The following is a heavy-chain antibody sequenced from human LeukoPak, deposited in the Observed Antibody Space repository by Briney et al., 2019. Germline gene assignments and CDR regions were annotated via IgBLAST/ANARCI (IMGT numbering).Heavy chain of an antibody. D-gene: IGHD3-10*01. Sequence: GGSLRLSCAASGFTLSSYAMSWVRQAPGKGLEWVSLISGNTGSTYYADSVKGRFTISRDNSKNTLYLQMNSLRAEDTAVYYCAKWFSTDNWFDPWGQGTLVTVSS. J-gene: IGHJ5*02. CDR2: ISGNTGST. CDR3: AKWFSTDNWFDP. V-gene: IGHV3-23*01. CDR1: GFTLSSYA.